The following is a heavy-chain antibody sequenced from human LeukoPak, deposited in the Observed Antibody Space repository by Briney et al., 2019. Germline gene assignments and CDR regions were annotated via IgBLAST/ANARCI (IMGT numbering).Heavy chain of an antibody. CDR1: RYSFTSYW. Sequence: HGESLKISCKGSRYSFTSYWINWVRQMPGKGLEWMGRIDPSDSYTNYSPSFQGHVTISADKSISTAYLQWSSLKASDTAMYYCAGLDYDILTGYGNIDYWGQGTLVTVSS. J-gene: IGHJ4*02. V-gene: IGHV5-10-1*01. D-gene: IGHD3-9*01. CDR3: AGLDYDILTGYGNIDY. CDR2: IDPSDSYT.